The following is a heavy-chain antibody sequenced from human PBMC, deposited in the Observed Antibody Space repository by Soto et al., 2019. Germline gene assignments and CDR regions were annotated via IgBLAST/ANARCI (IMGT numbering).Heavy chain of an antibody. V-gene: IGHV3-7*01. CDR3: ASPWLLDAFDI. CDR2: IKQDGSEK. J-gene: IGHJ3*02. CDR1: GFTFSSYL. D-gene: IGHD5-12*01. Sequence: LRLSCAASGFTFSSYLMSWVRQAPGKGLEWVANIKQDGSEKYYVDSVKGRFTISRDNAKNSLYLQMNSLRADDTDVYYCASPWLLDAFDIWGQGTMVTVSS.